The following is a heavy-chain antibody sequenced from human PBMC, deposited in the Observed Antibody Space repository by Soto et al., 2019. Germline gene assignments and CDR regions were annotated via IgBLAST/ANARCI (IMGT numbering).Heavy chain of an antibody. CDR3: TSEDVSTGLV. J-gene: IGHJ4*02. Sequence: ASVKVSCKASGYTFTSYGISWVRQAPGQGLEWMGWISAYSGNTNYAQKLQGRVTMTRDTSTSTAYMELRSLRSDDTAVYYCTSEDVSTGLVWGPGSLVTVSS. CDR1: GYTFTSYG. V-gene: IGHV1-18*01. CDR2: ISAYSGNT. D-gene: IGHD5-12*01.